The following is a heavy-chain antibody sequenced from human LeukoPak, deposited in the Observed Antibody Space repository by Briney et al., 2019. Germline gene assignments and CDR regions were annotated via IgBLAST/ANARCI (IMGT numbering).Heavy chain of an antibody. CDR2: IRSKTDGGTT. Sequence: GGSLRLSCVGSGFTFSKVWMTWVRQAPGKGLEWVGRIRSKTDGGTTDYAAPVRGRFTISRDDSQNTVFLQMSSLKIEDTGVYYCTLGEGWGQGTLVTVSS. V-gene: IGHV3-15*01. J-gene: IGHJ4*02. CDR1: GFTFSKVW. CDR3: TLGEG.